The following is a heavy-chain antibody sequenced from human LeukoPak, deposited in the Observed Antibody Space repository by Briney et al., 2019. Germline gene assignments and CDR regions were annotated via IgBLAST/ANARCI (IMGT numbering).Heavy chain of an antibody. CDR1: GGSISSSNW. J-gene: IGHJ3*02. CDR2: IYHSGST. CDR3: ARALYYYGSGSYPLADI. D-gene: IGHD3-10*01. Sequence: SGTLSLTCAVSGGSISSSNWWSGVRQPPGKGLEWIGEIYHSGSTNYNPSLKSRVTISVDKSKNQFSLKLSSVTAADTAVYYCARALYYYGSGSYPLADIWGQGTMVTVSS. V-gene: IGHV4-4*02.